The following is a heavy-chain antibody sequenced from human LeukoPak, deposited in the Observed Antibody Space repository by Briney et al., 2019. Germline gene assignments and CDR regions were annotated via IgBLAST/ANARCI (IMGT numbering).Heavy chain of an antibody. J-gene: IGHJ4*02. CDR1: GFTFSNYG. CDR2: ISYDGSNK. V-gene: IGHV3-30*18. D-gene: IGHD2-21*02. Sequence: GRSLRLSCAASGFTFSNYGMHWVRQAPGKGLEWVAVISYDGSNKYYADSVKGRFTISRDNSKNTLYLQMNSLRTEDTAVYYCAKDHMSVTYCEYWGQGTLVTASS. CDR3: AKDHMSVTYCEY.